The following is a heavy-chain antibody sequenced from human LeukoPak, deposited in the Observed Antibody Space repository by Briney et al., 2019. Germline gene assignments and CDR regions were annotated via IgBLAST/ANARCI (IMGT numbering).Heavy chain of an antibody. D-gene: IGHD7-27*01. Sequence: TGGSLRLSCAASGFTFSTYAMNWVRQAPGKGLEWVSYISYRSSTINYADSVKGRFTISRDDAKNALYLQMNSLRDEDTAVYYCARTASGDLTDAFDIWGQGTLVTVSS. J-gene: IGHJ3*02. V-gene: IGHV3-48*02. CDR3: ARTASGDLTDAFDI. CDR1: GFTFSTYA. CDR2: ISYRSSTI.